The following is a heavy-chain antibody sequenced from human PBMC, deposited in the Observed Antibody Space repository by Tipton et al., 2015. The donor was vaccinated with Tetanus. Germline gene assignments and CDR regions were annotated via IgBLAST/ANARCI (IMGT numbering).Heavy chain of an antibody. J-gene: IGHJ6*02. CDR3: ASSSHLYHFYGLDI. Sequence: TLSLTCTVSSASISSSDYYWGWIRQPPGKGLEWIGSVYYDGSAYRNPSLESRLTISADRSNNQFSLKLSSVTAADTAVFYCASSSHLYHFYGLDIWGQGITVTVSS. D-gene: IGHD5/OR15-5a*01. CDR1: SASISSSDYY. V-gene: IGHV4-39*01. CDR2: VYYDGSA.